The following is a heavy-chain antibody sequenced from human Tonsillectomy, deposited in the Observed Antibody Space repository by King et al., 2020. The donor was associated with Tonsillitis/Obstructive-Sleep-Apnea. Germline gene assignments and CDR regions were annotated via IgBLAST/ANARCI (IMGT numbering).Heavy chain of an antibody. CDR2: IYWDDDK. CDR3: AHSYCGSSTCRREDV. D-gene: IGHD2-2*01. CDR1: GFSLTTSGVG. Sequence: ITLQESGPTLVKPTQTLTLTCTFSGFSLTTSGVGVGWIRQPPGKALEWLAIIYWDDDKRYSPSLKSRLTITKDTSKNQVVLTMTNMDPVDTATYYCAHSYCGSSTCRREDVWGKGTTVTVSS. J-gene: IGHJ6*04. V-gene: IGHV2-5*02.